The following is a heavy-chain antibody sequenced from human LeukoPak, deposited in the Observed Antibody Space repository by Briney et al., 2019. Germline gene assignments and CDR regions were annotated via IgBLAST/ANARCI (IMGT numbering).Heavy chain of an antibody. CDR3: ARVAAGYCSSTSCRQFDY. Sequence: GASVKVSCKASGGTFSSYAISWVRQAPGQGLEWMGWINPNSGGTNYAQKFQGRVTMTRDTSISTAYMELSRLRSDDTAVYYCARVAAGYCSSTSCRQFDYWGQGTLVTVSS. J-gene: IGHJ4*02. V-gene: IGHV1-2*02. D-gene: IGHD2-2*03. CDR2: INPNSGGT. CDR1: GGTFSSYA.